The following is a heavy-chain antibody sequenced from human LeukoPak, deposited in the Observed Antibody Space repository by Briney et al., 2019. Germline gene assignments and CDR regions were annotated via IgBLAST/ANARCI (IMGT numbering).Heavy chain of an antibody. CDR2: ISGSGGST. D-gene: IGHD4-17*01. J-gene: IGHJ4*02. Sequence: GGSLRLSCAASGFTFSSYAMSWVRQAPGKGLEWVSAISGSGGSTYYAISVEGRFTISRDSSKNTLDLQMNSLRAEDTAVYYCIYGDYVRTVNYFDYWGQGTLVTVSS. CDR3: IYGDYVRTVNYFDY. CDR1: GFTFSSYA. V-gene: IGHV3-23*01.